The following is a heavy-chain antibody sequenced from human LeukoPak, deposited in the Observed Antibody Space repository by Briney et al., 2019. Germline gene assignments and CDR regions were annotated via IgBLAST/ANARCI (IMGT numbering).Heavy chain of an antibody. CDR3: ARGYCRGGGCYSGIFDS. CDR1: GFTFSTYN. V-gene: IGHV3-48*01. CDR2: ISDTGSTL. D-gene: IGHD2-15*01. J-gene: IGHJ4*02. Sequence: GGSLRLSCAASGFTFSTYNMNWVRQAPGKGPEWVSYISDTGSTLYYADSVKDRFTISRDNAKNSLYLQMNSLRAEDTAVYYCARGYCRGGGCYSGIFDSWGQGTLVTVSS.